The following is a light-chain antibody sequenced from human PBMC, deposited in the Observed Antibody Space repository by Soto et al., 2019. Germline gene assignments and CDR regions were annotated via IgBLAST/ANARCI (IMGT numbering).Light chain of an antibody. J-gene: IGLJ3*02. CDR3: KSYDSSLSAWV. Sequence: QRLLTQAPSVSGAPGQRFPISCTGSRSNIGTGYDVHWYQQLPGTAPKVLIYGNSNRPSGVPDRFSGSKYGTSASLAITGLQAEDEADYYCKSYDSSLSAWVFGGGTKVTVL. CDR2: GNS. V-gene: IGLV1-40*01. CDR1: RSNIGTGYD.